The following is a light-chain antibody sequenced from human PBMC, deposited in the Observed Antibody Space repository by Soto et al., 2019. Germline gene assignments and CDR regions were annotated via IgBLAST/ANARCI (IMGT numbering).Light chain of an antibody. V-gene: IGKV3-20*01. CDR2: GAS. Sequence: EIVLTQSPVTLSLSPGERATLSCRASQSVSSSFLAWYQQKPGQAPRLLLYGASSRATGIPDRFSGSGSGTDFTLTISRLEPAAFAVYYCQQYGSSPPITFGQGTRLEIK. CDR1: QSVSSSF. CDR3: QQYGSSPPIT. J-gene: IGKJ5*01.